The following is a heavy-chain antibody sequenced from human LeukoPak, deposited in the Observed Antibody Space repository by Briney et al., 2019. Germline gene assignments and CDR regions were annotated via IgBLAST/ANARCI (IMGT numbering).Heavy chain of an antibody. CDR1: GYTFTSYG. CDR2: ISAYNGGT. V-gene: IGHV1-18*01. D-gene: IGHD3-10*01. CDR3: AREAGGSGNYYVDY. Sequence: ASVKVSCKASGYTFTSYGISWVRQAPGQGLEWMGWISAYNGGTNDAQHFQGRVTMTRDTSISTAYMELSRLRSDDTAVYYCAREAGGSGNYYVDYWGQGTLVTVSS. J-gene: IGHJ4*02.